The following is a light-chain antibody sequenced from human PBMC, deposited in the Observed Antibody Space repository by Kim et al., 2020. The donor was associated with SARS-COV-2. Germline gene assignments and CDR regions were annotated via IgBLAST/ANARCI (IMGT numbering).Light chain of an antibody. J-gene: IGLJ1*01. CDR1: SSDVGGYNY. CDR3: SSYTSSSTLV. V-gene: IGLV2-14*04. CDR2: DVS. Sequence: GQSITISCTGTSSDVGGYNYVSWYQPHPGKAPKLMIYDVSKRPSGVSNRFSGSKSGNTASLTISGLQAEDEADYYCSSYTSSSTLVFGTGTKVTVL.